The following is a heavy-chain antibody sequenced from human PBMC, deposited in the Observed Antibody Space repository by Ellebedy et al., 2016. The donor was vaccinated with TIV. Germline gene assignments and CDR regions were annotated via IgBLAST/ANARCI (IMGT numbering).Heavy chain of an antibody. J-gene: IGHJ4*02. CDR3: ARDMVQGMVARYLWFDY. Sequence: ASVKVSCKASGFTFTDYFLHWVRQAPGQRLEWMAWISAYTGNSNYAQKFQGRVTVTTDTSTSTAYLELRNLKSDDTAVYYCARDMVQGMVARYLWFDYWGQGTLVTVSS. D-gene: IGHD1-26*01. CDR2: ISAYTGNS. CDR1: GFTFTDYF. V-gene: IGHV1-18*04.